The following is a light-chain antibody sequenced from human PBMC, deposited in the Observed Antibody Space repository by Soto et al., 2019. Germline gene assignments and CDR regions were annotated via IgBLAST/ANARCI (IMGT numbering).Light chain of an antibody. CDR3: CSYTITTTFDV. V-gene: IGLV2-14*01. CDR2: EVS. Sequence: QSALAQPASVSGSPGQSITISCTGTSSDIGDYHYVSWFQHHPGKAPKLLIYEVSDRPSGVSNRFSGSKSGNTASLTISGLQSEDEADYFCCSYTITTTFDVFGTGTKVTVL. J-gene: IGLJ1*01. CDR1: SSDIGDYHY.